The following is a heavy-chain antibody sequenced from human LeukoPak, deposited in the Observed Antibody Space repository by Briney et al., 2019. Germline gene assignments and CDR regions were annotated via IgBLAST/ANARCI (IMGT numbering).Heavy chain of an antibody. D-gene: IGHD6-6*01. Sequence: SETLSLTCTVSGGSISSYYWSWIRQPPGKGLEWIGYIYYSGSINYNPSLKSRVTISVDTSKNQFSLKLSSVTAADTAVYYCARGVAARPNRSYYYYYYMDVWGKGTTVTVSS. J-gene: IGHJ6*03. CDR3: ARGVAARPNRSYYYYYYMDV. CDR2: IYYSGSI. CDR1: GGSISSYY. V-gene: IGHV4-59*01.